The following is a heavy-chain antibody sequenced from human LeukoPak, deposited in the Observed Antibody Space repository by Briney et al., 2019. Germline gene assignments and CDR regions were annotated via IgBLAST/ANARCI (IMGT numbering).Heavy chain of an antibody. CDR2: MNPYTGKT. CDR1: GYTFTNFD. Sequence: ASVKVSCKTSGYTFTNFDINWVRQATGQGLEWLGWMNPYTGKTGYAQKFQGRVTFTGDTSINTAYMEVSSLTSEDTAVYYCARAPSPYYYDSSAYYSDYWGQGTLVTVSS. V-gene: IGHV1-8*03. J-gene: IGHJ4*02. CDR3: ARAPSPYYYDSSAYYSDY. D-gene: IGHD3-22*01.